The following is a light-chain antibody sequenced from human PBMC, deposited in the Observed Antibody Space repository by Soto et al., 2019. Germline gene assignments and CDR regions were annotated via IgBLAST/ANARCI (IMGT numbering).Light chain of an antibody. CDR2: GAS. V-gene: IGKV3-20*01. Sequence: EIVLTQSPGTLSLSPGERATLSCRASQSVSSNYLAWYQQKPGRAPRLLIYGASSRATGIPDRFSGSGSGTDFTLTISRLEPEDFAVYICQQYGSSSWTFGQGTKVEIK. J-gene: IGKJ1*01. CDR3: QQYGSSSWT. CDR1: QSVSSNY.